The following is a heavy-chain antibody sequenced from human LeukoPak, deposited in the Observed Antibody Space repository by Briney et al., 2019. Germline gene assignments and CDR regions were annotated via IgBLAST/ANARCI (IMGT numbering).Heavy chain of an antibody. J-gene: IGHJ4*02. CDR3: ARATGSSSWYFFDY. CDR1: GFTFSSYS. D-gene: IGHD6-13*01. V-gene: IGHV3-21*01. CDR2: ISSSSSYI. Sequence: GGSLRLSCAASGFTFSSYSLNWVRQAPGKGLEWVSFISSSSSYIYYADSVKGRFTVSRDNAENSLYLQMNSLRAEDTAVYYCARATGSSSWYFFDYWGQGTLVTVSS.